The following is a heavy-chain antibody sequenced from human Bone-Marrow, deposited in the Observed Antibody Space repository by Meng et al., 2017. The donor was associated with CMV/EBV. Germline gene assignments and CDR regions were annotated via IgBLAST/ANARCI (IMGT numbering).Heavy chain of an antibody. CDR2: ISYDGSNK. V-gene: IGHV3-30*03. CDR3: ARADSSSMFYYYYGMDV. J-gene: IGHJ6*02. CDR1: GFTFSSYS. D-gene: IGHD6-6*01. Sequence: GESLKISCAASGFTFSSYSMNWVRQAPGKGLEWVALISYDGSNKYYADSVKGRFTISRDNAKNSLYLQMNSLRAEDTAVYYCARADSSSMFYYYYGMDVCGQGTTVTVSS.